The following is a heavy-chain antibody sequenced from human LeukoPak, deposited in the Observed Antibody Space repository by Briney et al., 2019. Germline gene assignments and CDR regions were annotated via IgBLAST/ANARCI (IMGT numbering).Heavy chain of an antibody. CDR3: ARRGASKYYYDSSGYYYD. CDR1: GGSISSSSYY. Sequence: SETLSLTCTVSGGSISSSSYYWGWIRQPPGKGLEWIGSIYYSGSTYYNPSLKSRVTISVDTSKNQFSLKLSSATAADTAVYYCARRGASKYYYDSSGYYYDWGQGTLVTVSS. CDR2: IYYSGST. V-gene: IGHV4-39*01. J-gene: IGHJ4*02. D-gene: IGHD3-22*01.